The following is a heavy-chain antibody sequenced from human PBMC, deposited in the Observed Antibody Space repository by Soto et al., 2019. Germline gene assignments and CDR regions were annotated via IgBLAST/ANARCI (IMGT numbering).Heavy chain of an antibody. CDR2: IIPIFGTA. D-gene: IGHD5-12*01. CDR1: GGTFSSYA. V-gene: IGHV1-69*13. J-gene: IGHJ6*02. Sequence: SVKVSCKASGGTFSSYAISWVRQAPGQGLEWMGGIIPIFGTANYAQKFQGRVTITADESTSTAYMELSSLRSEDTAVYYCARDQRAQWGLRFSPHMDVWGQGTTVTVSS. CDR3: ARDQRAQWGLRFSPHMDV.